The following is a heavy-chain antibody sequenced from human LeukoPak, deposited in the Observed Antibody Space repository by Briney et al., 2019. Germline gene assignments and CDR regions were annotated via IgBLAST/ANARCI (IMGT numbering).Heavy chain of an antibody. V-gene: IGHV3-7*01. Sequence: PGGSLRLSCAASGFTFSNYWMTWVRQAPGKGLEWVANIKPDGGDKYYVDSVKGRFTISRDNAKNSLFLQMNSLKAEDTAVYYCALRGSYLDYWGQGTLVTVSS. CDR1: GFTFSNYW. J-gene: IGHJ4*02. CDR3: ALRGSYLDY. D-gene: IGHD1-26*01. CDR2: IKPDGGDK.